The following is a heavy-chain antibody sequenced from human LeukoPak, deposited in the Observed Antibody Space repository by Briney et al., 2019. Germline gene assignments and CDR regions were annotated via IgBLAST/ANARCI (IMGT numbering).Heavy chain of an antibody. D-gene: IGHD5-18*01. CDR2: IYYSGST. CDR3: ARLHGYSYGFGYFDY. J-gene: IGHJ4*02. CDR1: GVSITNYY. Sequence: SETLSLTCTVSGVSITNYYWSWIRQPPGKGLEWIGSIYYSGSTYYNPSLKSRVTISVDTSKNQFSLKLSSVTAADTAVYYCARLHGYSYGFGYFDYWGQGTLVTVSS. V-gene: IGHV4-39*01.